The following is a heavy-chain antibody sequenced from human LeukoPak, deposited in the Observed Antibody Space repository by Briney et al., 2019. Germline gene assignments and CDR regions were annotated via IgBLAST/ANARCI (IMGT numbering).Heavy chain of an antibody. D-gene: IGHD3-16*01. Sequence: PGGSLRLSCAASGFSFRSSWMHWVRQAPGRGRVWVSRISSDGTNIRYADSVRGRFTVSRDNAKNTLYLQMNSLRVEDSAVYYCARDWGGSGPTSHDYWGQGTLVTVSS. CDR3: ARDWGGSGPTSHDY. J-gene: IGHJ4*02. V-gene: IGHV3-74*01. CDR2: ISSDGTNI. CDR1: GFSFRSSW.